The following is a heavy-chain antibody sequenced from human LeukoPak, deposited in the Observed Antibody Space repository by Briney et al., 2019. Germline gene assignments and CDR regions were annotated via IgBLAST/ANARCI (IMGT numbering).Heavy chain of an antibody. CDR3: ARVNLGGSSRDDAFDI. CDR2: IYFNKRT. J-gene: IGHJ3*02. Sequence: SETLSLTCTVSGASITDFYWSWIRQPPGKGLEWIGYIYFNKRTNYSPSLKSRVTISGDTSKNQFSLTLTSVTAADTAVYYCARVNLGGSSRDDAFDIWGQGTMVTVSS. D-gene: IGHD6-6*01. CDR1: GASITDFY. V-gene: IGHV4-59*01.